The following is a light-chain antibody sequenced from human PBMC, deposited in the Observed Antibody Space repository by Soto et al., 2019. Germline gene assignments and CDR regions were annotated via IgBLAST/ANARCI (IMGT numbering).Light chain of an antibody. Sequence: EIVLTQSPGTLSLSPRQRATLSCRASQSVSSSYLAWYQQKPGQAPRLLIYGASSRATGIPDRFSGSGSGTDFTLTISRLEPEDFAVYYCQQYSSRSPLYTFGQGTKLEIK. CDR1: QSVSSSY. CDR3: QQYSSRSPLYT. CDR2: GAS. V-gene: IGKV3-20*01. J-gene: IGKJ2*01.